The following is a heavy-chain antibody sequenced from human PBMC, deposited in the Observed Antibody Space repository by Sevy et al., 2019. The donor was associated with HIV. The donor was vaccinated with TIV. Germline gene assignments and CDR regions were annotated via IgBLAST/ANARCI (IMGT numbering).Heavy chain of an antibody. Sequence: GGSLTLSCAASGFTFSSYAMSWVRQAPGKGLEWVSAISGSGGSTYYADSVKGRFTISRDNSKNTVYLQMNSLRAEDTAVYYCAKNPYYDSSGYYYYFDYWGQGTLVTVSS. J-gene: IGHJ4*02. CDR2: ISGSGGST. V-gene: IGHV3-23*01. CDR3: AKNPYYDSSGYYYYFDY. CDR1: GFTFSSYA. D-gene: IGHD3-22*01.